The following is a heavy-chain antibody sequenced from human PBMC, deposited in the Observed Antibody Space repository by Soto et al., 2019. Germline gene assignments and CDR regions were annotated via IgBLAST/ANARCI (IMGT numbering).Heavy chain of an antibody. J-gene: IGHJ4*02. CDR1: GFTFSNYW. Sequence: EVQLVESGGGLVQPGGSLRLSCAVSGFTFSNYWMHWFRQDPGNGLVWVSSVNTDGTRTQYADSVRGRFTVSRDNAKNTVYLEMISLRSEDTALYYCAKALHWGQSDYWCQGTLVVVSS. CDR2: VNTDGTRT. V-gene: IGHV3-74*03. D-gene: IGHD3-16*01. CDR3: AKALHWGQSDY.